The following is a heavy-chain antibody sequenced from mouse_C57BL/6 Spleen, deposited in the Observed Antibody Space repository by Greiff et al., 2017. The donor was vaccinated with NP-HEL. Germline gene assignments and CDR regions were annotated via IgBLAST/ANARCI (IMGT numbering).Heavy chain of an antibody. CDR2: FHPYNDDT. D-gene: IGHD1-1*01. V-gene: IGHV1-47*01. CDR1: GYTFTTYP. J-gene: IGHJ1*03. Sequence: QVQLKQSGAELVKPGASVKMSCKASGYTFTTYPIEWMKQNHGKSLEWIGNFHPYNDDTKYNEKFKGKATLTVEKSSSTVYLELSRLTSDDSAVYYCARGGYYYGSPYWYFDVWGTGTTVTVSS. CDR3: ARGGYYYGSPYWYFDV.